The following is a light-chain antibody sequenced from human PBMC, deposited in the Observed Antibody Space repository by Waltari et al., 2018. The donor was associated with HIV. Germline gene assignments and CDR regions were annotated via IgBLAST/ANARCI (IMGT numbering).Light chain of an antibody. CDR2: KNN. J-gene: IGLJ2*01. CDR1: RSNLGRNF. CDR3: AAWDDSLRGHVV. Sequence: QSVLTQPPSASATPGQRVTISCSGTRSNLGRNFESSYQQFPGTAPKLLLYKNNKRFSGVTDRFSGSKSGTSASLAISGLRSEDEAVYYCAAWDDSLRGHVVFGGGTNLTV. V-gene: IGLV1-47*01.